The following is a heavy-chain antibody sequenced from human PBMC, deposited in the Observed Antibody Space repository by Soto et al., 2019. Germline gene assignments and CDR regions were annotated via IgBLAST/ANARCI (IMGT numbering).Heavy chain of an antibody. J-gene: IGHJ6*02. CDR1: GGSISSGGYY. CDR2: IYYSGST. Sequence: PSETLSLTCTVSGGSISSGGYYWSWIRQHPGKGLEWIGYIYYSGSTYYNPSLKSRVTISVDTSKNQFSLKLSSVTAADTAVYYCAGFDVDTAMEKNYYYYGMDVWGQGTTVTV. D-gene: IGHD5-18*01. V-gene: IGHV4-31*03. CDR3: AGFDVDTAMEKNYYYYGMDV.